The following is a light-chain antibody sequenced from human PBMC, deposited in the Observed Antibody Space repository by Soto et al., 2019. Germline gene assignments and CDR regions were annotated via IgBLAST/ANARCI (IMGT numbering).Light chain of an antibody. CDR1: QSVSSSY. Sequence: EIVLTQSPGTLSLSPGERATLSCRASQSVSSSYLAWYQQKPGQAPRLLIYGASSRATGIPDRFGGSGSGTDFTLTITSLQSEDFAVYFCQQYANWPPVIFGGGTKVDIK. J-gene: IGKJ4*01. CDR3: QQYANWPPVI. CDR2: GAS. V-gene: IGKV3-20*01.